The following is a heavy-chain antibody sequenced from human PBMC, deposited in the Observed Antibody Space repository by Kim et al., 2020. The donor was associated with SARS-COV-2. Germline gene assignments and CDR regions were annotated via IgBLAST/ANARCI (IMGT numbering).Heavy chain of an antibody. J-gene: IGHJ4*02. D-gene: IGHD4-17*01. CDR1: GFTFTSYG. CDR3: AKGYGFAQRSFDS. Sequence: GGSLRLSCAASGFTFTSYGMSWVRQAPGKGLEWVSGISGSDSSTYYANSVKGRFTISRDNSKNMLFLQMNSLRAEDTAVYYCAKGYGFAQRSFDSWGQGTLVTVSS. CDR2: ISGSDSST. V-gene: IGHV3-23*01.